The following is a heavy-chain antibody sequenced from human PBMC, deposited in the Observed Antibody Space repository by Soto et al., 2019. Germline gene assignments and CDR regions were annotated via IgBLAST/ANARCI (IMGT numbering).Heavy chain of an antibody. CDR2: IYYSGST. Sequence: PSETLSLTCTVSGGSISSYYWSWIRQPPGKGLEWIGYIYYSGSTNYNPSLKSRVTISVDTSKNQFSLKLSSVTAADTAVYYCAMAMFDFWIGNIPIYGMDVWGQGTTVTVSS. V-gene: IGHV4-59*01. D-gene: IGHD3-3*01. CDR3: AMAMFDFWIGNIPIYGMDV. J-gene: IGHJ6*02. CDR1: GGSISSYY.